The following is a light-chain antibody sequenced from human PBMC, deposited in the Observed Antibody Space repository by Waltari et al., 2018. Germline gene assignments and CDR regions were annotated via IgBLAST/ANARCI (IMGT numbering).Light chain of an antibody. CDR1: QDISRW. Sequence: DIQMTQFPPSVSASVGDRVTITCRASQDISRWLAWYQQKPGKAPKFLIYAASNLHSGVPSRFSGSGSGTHFTLTISSLQPQDFATYYCQQGNSFPLAFGGGTKVEIK. V-gene: IGKV1-12*01. J-gene: IGKJ4*01. CDR2: AAS. CDR3: QQGNSFPLA.